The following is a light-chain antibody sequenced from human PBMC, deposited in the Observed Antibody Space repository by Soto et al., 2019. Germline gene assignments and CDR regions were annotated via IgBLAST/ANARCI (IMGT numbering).Light chain of an antibody. J-gene: IGKJ4*01. Sequence: EIVLTQSPATLSLSPGERATLSCRASQTVSSYLAWYQQKAGQAPRPLIYDASNRAPGIPARFSGSGSGTDFTLTIGSLEPEDFAVYYCQQRSSWPLTFGGGTKVDIK. CDR2: DAS. V-gene: IGKV3-11*01. CDR3: QQRSSWPLT. CDR1: QTVSSY.